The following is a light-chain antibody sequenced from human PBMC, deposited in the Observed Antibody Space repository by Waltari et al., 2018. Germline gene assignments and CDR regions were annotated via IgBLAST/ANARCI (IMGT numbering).Light chain of an antibody. V-gene: IGLV3-9*01. CDR3: QVWASGTYI. CDR2: RDI. J-gene: IGLJ1*01. CDR1: NIGSKS. Sequence: SYELTVSISVSVALGQTAKIACGGDNIGSKSVHWYQQKPGQPPILVIYRDIRRPSGIPERFSGSNSGNTATLTISRAQVVDEADYFCQVWASGTYIFAGGTKLTVL.